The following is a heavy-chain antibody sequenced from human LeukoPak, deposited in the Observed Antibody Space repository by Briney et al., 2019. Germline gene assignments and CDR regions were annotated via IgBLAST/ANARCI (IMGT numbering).Heavy chain of an antibody. CDR1: GASIRGSNYY. CDR3: ARQDIVSRYFDY. Sequence: PSETLSVTCTVSGASIRGSNYYWAWIRQTPGKGLDWIGSIYYSGSTYYNPSLKSRVTISVDTSKKQFSLKLSSATAADTAVYYCARQDIVSRYFDYWGQGTLVTVSS. J-gene: IGHJ4*02. V-gene: IGHV4-39*01. CDR2: IYYSGST. D-gene: IGHD5-12*01.